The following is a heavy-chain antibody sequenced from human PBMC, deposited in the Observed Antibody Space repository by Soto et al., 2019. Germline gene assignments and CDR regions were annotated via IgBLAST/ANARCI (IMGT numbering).Heavy chain of an antibody. CDR2: INAGNGNT. CDR3: ARTIAAADDPFDY. J-gene: IGHJ4*02. Sequence: QVQLVQSGAEVKKPGASVKVSCKASGYTLTSYAMHWVRQAPGQRLEWMGWINAGNGNTKYSQKFQGRVTITRDTSASTAYMELSSLRSEDTAVYYCARTIAAADDPFDYWAQGTLVTVSS. CDR1: GYTLTSYA. V-gene: IGHV1-3*01. D-gene: IGHD6-13*01.